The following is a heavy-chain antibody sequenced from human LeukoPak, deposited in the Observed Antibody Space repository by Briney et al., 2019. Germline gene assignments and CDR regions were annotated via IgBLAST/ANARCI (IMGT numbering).Heavy chain of an antibody. CDR3: ARPYDTRGYFPDY. D-gene: IGHD3-22*01. J-gene: IGHJ4*02. V-gene: IGHV3-21*01. CDR1: GFTFSSYA. Sequence: GGSLRLSCAASGFTFSSYAMSWVRQAPGKGLEWVSSISRGSDHIFYADSMKGRFTISRDNAKNSLYLQMNSPGAEDTAVYYCARPYDTRGYFPDYWGQGTLVTVSS. CDR2: ISRGSDHI.